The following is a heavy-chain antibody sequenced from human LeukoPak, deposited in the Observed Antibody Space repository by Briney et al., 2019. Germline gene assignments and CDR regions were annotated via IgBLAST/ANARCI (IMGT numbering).Heavy chain of an antibody. CDR2: IKDDGSEK. V-gene: IGHV3-7*03. J-gene: IGHJ4*02. D-gene: IGHD6-19*01. CDR3: ARGRGWYHIEY. Sequence: GGSLRLSCAASGFTFSSYWMSWVRQAPGKGLEWVANIKDDGSEKYYVDSVKGRFTISRDNAKNSLYPQMSSLRAEDTAVYYCARGRGWYHIEYWGQGTLVTVSS. CDR1: GFTFSSYW.